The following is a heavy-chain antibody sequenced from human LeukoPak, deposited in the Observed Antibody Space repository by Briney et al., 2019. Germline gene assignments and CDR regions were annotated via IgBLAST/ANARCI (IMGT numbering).Heavy chain of an antibody. CDR3: ARHYDFWSAPWTNYYYHMDV. Sequence: PSETLSLTCTVSGGSISSSSYYWGWIRQPPGKGLEWIGSIYYSGSTYYNPSLKSRVTISVDTSKNQFSLKLSSVTAADTAVYYCARHYDFWSAPWTNYYYHMDVWGKGTTVTVSS. V-gene: IGHV4-39*01. J-gene: IGHJ6*03. CDR1: GGSISSSSYY. D-gene: IGHD3-3*01. CDR2: IYYSGST.